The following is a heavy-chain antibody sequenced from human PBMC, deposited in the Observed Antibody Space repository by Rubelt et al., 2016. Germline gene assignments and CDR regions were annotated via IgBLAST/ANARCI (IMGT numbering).Heavy chain of an antibody. J-gene: IGHJ4*02. Sequence: PGGSLRLSCAASGFTFSSYVMSWFRQAPGKGLEWVGFIRSNTYGEAPQYAASVRGSFTISGDDSKSVAYLHMNSLKTEDTAIYYCSRARGYDFWVDSWGQGTLVTVSS. D-gene: IGHD3-3*01. V-gene: IGHV3-49*03. CDR2: IRSNTYGEAP. CDR1: GFTFSSYV. CDR3: SRARGYDFWVDS.